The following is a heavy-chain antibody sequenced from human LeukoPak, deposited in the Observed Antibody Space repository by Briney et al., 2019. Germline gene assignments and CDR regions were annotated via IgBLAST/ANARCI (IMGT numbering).Heavy chain of an antibody. V-gene: IGHV4-4*02. CDR2: IYHSGST. Sequence: SGTLSLTCAVSGGSISSSNWWSWVRQPPGKGLEWIGEIYHSGSTNYNPSLKSRVTISVDKSKNQFSLKLSSVTAADTAVYYCARVGRIAVAGTPFTYYYYMDVWSKGTTVTVSS. D-gene: IGHD6-19*01. J-gene: IGHJ6*03. CDR1: GGSISSSNW. CDR3: ARVGRIAVAGTPFTYYYYMDV.